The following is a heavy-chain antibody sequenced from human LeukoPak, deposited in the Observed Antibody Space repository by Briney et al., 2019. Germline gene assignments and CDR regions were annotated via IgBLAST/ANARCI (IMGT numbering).Heavy chain of an antibody. Sequence: SGGSLRLSCAASEFSVGSNYMTWVRQAPGKGLEWVSYISSSSSTINYADSVKGRFTISRDNSKNTLYLQMNSLRAEDTAVYYCAKSGYDRFDYWGQGTLVTVSS. CDR3: AKSGYDRFDY. CDR1: EFSVGSNY. V-gene: IGHV3-48*01. J-gene: IGHJ4*02. CDR2: ISSSSSTI. D-gene: IGHD5-12*01.